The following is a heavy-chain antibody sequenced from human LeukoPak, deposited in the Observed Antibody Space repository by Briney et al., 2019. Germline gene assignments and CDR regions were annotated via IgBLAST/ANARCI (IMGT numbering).Heavy chain of an antibody. CDR3: ARDFRYYYGSGSYYKGYYYYYYMDV. Sequence: GGSLRLSCAASGFTFSSYAMHWVRQAPGKGLEWVAVISYDGSNKYYADSVKGRFTISRDNSKNTLYLQMNSLRAEDTAVYYCARDFRYYYGSGSYYKGYYYYYYMDVWGKGTTVTVSS. J-gene: IGHJ6*03. CDR2: ISYDGSNK. D-gene: IGHD3-10*01. CDR1: GFTFSSYA. V-gene: IGHV3-30*04.